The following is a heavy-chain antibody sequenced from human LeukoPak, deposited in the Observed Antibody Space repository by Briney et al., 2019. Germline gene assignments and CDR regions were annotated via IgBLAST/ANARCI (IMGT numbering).Heavy chain of an antibody. V-gene: IGHV5-51*01. Sequence: GESLKISCKGSGYSFTSYWIGWVRQMPGKGLEWMGINYPGDSDTRYSPSFQGQVTISADKSISTAYLQWSSLKASDTAMYYCARHRRYCSSTSCYLNWFDPWGQGTLVTVSS. CDR1: GYSFTSYW. J-gene: IGHJ5*02. CDR3: ARHRRYCSSTSCYLNWFDP. D-gene: IGHD2-2*01. CDR2: NYPGDSDT.